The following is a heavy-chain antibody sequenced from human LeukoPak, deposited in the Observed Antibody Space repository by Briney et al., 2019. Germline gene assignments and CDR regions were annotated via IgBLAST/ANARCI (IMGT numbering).Heavy chain of an antibody. J-gene: IGHJ4*02. CDR1: GYTFTGYY. CDR2: INPNSGGT. Sequence: GASVKVSCKASGYTFTGYYMHWVRQAPGQGLEWMGWINPNSGGTNYAQKFQGRVTMTRDTSISTAYMELSRLRSDDTAAYYCARDGGGLNDTHADYWGQGTLVTVSS. CDR3: ARDGGGLNDTHADY. D-gene: IGHD3-16*01. V-gene: IGHV1-2*02.